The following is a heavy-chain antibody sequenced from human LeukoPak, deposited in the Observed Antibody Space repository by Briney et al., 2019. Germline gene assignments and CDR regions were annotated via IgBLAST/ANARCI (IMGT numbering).Heavy chain of an antibody. V-gene: IGHV3-48*01. Sequence: PGRSLRLSCAASGFTFSSYGMHWVRQAPGKGLEWVSYISDSGAMYYADSVRGRFTISRENAQNSLFLQMNSLRAEDTAVYYCARDGGYRGHDADCWGQGTLVTVSS. CDR3: ARDGGYRGHDADC. CDR1: GFTFSSYG. CDR2: ISDSGAM. J-gene: IGHJ4*02. D-gene: IGHD5-12*01.